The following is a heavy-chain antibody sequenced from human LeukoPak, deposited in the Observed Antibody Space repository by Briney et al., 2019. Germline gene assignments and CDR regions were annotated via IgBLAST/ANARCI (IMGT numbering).Heavy chain of an antibody. V-gene: IGHV3-23*01. D-gene: IGHD2-2*01. CDR3: AKAPSIVVVPAAGNY. CDR1: GFTFSSYA. J-gene: IGHJ4*02. CDR2: ISGSGGST. Sequence: GGSLRLSCAASGFTFSSYAMSWVRQAPGKGLEWVSAISGSGGSTYYADSVKGRFTISRDNSKNTLYLQMNSLRAEDTAVYYCAKAPSIVVVPAAGNYWGQGTLVTVSS.